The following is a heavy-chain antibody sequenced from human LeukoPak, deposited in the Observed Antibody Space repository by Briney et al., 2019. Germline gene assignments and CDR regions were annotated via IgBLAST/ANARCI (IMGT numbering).Heavy chain of an antibody. V-gene: IGHV3-30*18. CDR3: AKAYGSGHYYYMDV. CDR1: GFTFSSYG. D-gene: IGHD3-10*01. Sequence: GGSLRLSCAASGFTFSSYGMHWVRQAPGKGLEWVAVISYDGSNKYYADSVKGRFTISRDNSKNTLYLQMNSLRAEDTAVYYCAKAYGSGHYYYMDVWGKGTTVTVSS. J-gene: IGHJ6*03. CDR2: ISYDGSNK.